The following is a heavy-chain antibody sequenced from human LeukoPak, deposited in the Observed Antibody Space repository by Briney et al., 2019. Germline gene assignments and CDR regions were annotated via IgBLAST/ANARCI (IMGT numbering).Heavy chain of an antibody. CDR1: GGTFSSYA. D-gene: IGHD2-15*01. CDR2: INPNSGGT. Sequence: ASVKVSCKASGGTFSSYAISWVRQAPGQGLEWMGWINPNSGGTNYAQKFQGRVTMTRDTSISTAYMELSRLRSDDTAVYYCARWSCSGGSCYPNGYFDYWGQGTLVTVSS. J-gene: IGHJ4*02. CDR3: ARWSCSGGSCYPNGYFDY. V-gene: IGHV1-2*02.